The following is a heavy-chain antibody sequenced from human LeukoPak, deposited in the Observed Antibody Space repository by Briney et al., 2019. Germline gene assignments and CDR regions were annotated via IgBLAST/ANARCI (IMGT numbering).Heavy chain of an antibody. D-gene: IGHD3-22*01. CDR2: INPNSGGT. Sequence: ASVTVSCKASGYTFTGYYMHWVRQAPGQGLEWMGWINPNSGGTNYAQKFQGRVTMTRDTSISTAYMELSRLRSDDTAVYYCARDPPRLHYYDSSGYAGLYWGQGTLVTVSS. J-gene: IGHJ4*02. CDR1: GYTFTGYY. CDR3: ARDPPRLHYYDSSGYAGLY. V-gene: IGHV1-2*02.